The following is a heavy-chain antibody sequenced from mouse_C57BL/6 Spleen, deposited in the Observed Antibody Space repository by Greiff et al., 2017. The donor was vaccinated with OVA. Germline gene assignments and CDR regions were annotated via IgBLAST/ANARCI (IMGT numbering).Heavy chain of an antibody. D-gene: IGHD1-1*01. CDR3: AREHYGSSHYFDY. Sequence: EVKLMESGGGLVKPGGSLKLSCAASGFTFSSYAMSWVRQTPEKRLEWVATISDGGSYTYYPDNVKGRFTISRDNAKNNLYLQMSHLKSEDTAMYYCAREHYGSSHYFDYWGQGTTLTVSS. V-gene: IGHV5-4*01. CDR2: ISDGGSYT. CDR1: GFTFSSYA. J-gene: IGHJ2*01.